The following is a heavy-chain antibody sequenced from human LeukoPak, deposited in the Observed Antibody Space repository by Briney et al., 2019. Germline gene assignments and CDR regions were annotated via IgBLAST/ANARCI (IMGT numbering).Heavy chain of an antibody. J-gene: IGHJ4*02. CDR2: ISGSGGST. V-gene: IGHV3-23*01. CDR1: GFTFSSYA. D-gene: IGHD3-22*01. CDR3: AKTEDYYDSSGCYSVAAFDY. Sequence: GGSLRLSCAASGFTFSSYAMSWVRQAPGKGLEWVSAISGSGGSTYYADSVKGRFTISRDNSKNTLYLQMNSLRAEDTAVYYCAKTEDYYDSSGCYSVAAFDYWGQGTLVTVSS.